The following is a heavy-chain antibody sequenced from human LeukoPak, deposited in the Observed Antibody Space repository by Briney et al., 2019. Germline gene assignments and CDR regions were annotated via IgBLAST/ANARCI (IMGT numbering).Heavy chain of an antibody. CDR2: ISGSGDNT. CDR3: AKRSGYATGWFFDF. J-gene: IGHJ4*02. Sequence: PGGSLRLSCAPSGLNFSSYAMSWVPHAPGKGLEGVSSISGSGDNTYYAESVKGRFTNSRDNSKNTLFLQMNSLRAEDTAVFYCAKRSGYATGWFFDFWGQGTLVTVSS. D-gene: IGHD6-19*01. V-gene: IGHV3-23*01. CDR1: GLNFSSYA.